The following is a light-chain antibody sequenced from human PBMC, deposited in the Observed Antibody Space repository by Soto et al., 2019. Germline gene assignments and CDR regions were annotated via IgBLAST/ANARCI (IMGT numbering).Light chain of an antibody. V-gene: IGLV2-14*03. CDR1: SSDIGSYNH. J-gene: IGLJ1*01. CDR2: AVS. CDR3: ISYTDRQSYL. Sequence: QSALTQPASVSGSPGQSITISCSGTSSDIGSYNHVGWYQQFPGKSPKLMIYAVSDRPSGVSDRFSGSKSGITASLTISGLQTEDEADYYCISYTDRQSYLFGTGTKVTVL.